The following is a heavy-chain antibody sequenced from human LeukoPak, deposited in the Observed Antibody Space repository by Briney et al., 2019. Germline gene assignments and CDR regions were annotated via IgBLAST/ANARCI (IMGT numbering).Heavy chain of an antibody. CDR3: VAMVRGVITYYFDY. CDR2: IKQDGSEK. CDR1: GFTFSSYW. J-gene: IGHJ4*02. Sequence: PGGSLRLSCAASGFTFSSYWMSWVRQAPGKGLEWVANIKQDGSEKYYVDSVKGRFTISRDNAKNSLCLQMNSLRAEDTAVYYCVAMVRGVITYYFDYWGQGTLVTVSS. V-gene: IGHV3-7*01. D-gene: IGHD3-10*01.